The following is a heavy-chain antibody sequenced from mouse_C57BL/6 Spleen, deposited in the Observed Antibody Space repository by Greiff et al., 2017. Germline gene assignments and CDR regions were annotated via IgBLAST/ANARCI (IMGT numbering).Heavy chain of an antibody. Sequence: QVQLKQPGAELVRPGSSVKLSCKASGYTFTSYWMHWVKQRPIQGLEWIGNIDPSDSETHYNQKFKDKATLTVDKSSSTDYMQLSSLTSEDSAVYYCAREDWEFDYWGQGTTLTVSS. V-gene: IGHV1-52*01. CDR2: IDPSDSET. D-gene: IGHD4-1*01. CDR3: AREDWEFDY. J-gene: IGHJ2*01. CDR1: GYTFTSYW.